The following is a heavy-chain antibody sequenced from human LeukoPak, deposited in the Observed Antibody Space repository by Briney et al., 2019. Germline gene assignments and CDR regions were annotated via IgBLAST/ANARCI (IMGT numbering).Heavy chain of an antibody. CDR2: IWYDGSSK. Sequence: GRSLRLSCAASGFTFSSYGMHWVRQAPGKGLEWVAVIWYDGSSKYYADSVKGRFTISRDNSKNTLYLQMNSLRAEDTAVYYCARAGYCSSTSCNRGVSPSDALFSYWGQGTLVTVSS. CDR1: GFTFSSYG. J-gene: IGHJ4*02. CDR3: ARAGYCSSTSCNRGVSPSDALFSY. D-gene: IGHD2-2*02. V-gene: IGHV3-33*01.